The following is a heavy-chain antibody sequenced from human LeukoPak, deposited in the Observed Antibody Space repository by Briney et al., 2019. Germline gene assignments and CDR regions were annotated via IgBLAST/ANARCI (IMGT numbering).Heavy chain of an antibody. V-gene: IGHV3-21*01. CDR3: ARVGGGYSYGPNDY. CDR1: GLTFSSYS. Sequence: PGGSLRLSCAASGLTFSSYSMNWVRQAPGKGLEWVSSISSSSSYIYYADSVKGRFTISRDNAKNSLYLQMNSLRADDTAVYYCARVGGGYSYGPNDYWGQGTLVTVSS. D-gene: IGHD5-18*01. J-gene: IGHJ4*02. CDR2: ISSSSSYI.